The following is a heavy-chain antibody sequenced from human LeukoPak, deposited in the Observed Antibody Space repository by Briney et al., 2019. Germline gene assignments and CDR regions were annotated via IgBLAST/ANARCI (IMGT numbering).Heavy chain of an antibody. Sequence: SETLSLTCTVSGAPIGSFYWSWIRQPAGKGLEWIGRAHSSGCRNYIPSIKSRVTMSVDTSKNQLSLKLNTVTAADTAMYYCAREAVDYGSGSLDYWGQGILVTVSS. J-gene: IGHJ4*02. D-gene: IGHD3-10*01. V-gene: IGHV4-4*07. CDR2: AHSSGCR. CDR3: AREAVDYGSGSLDY. CDR1: GAPIGSFY.